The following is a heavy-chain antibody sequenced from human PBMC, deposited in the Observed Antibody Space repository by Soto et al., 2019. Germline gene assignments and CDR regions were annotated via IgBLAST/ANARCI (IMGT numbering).Heavy chain of an antibody. CDR2: ISGSGGST. J-gene: IGHJ4*02. V-gene: IGHV3-23*01. Sequence: GGSLRLSCAASGFTFSDYYMSWIRQAPGKGLEWVSYISGSGGSTYYADSVKGRFTISRDNSKNTLYLQMNSLRAEDTAVYYCAKAPYSGSFYYFDYWGQGTLVTVSS. D-gene: IGHD1-26*01. CDR3: AKAPYSGSFYYFDY. CDR1: GFTFSDYY.